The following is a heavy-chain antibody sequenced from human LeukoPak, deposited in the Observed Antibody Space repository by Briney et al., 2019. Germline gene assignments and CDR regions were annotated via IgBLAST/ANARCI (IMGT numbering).Heavy chain of an antibody. V-gene: IGHV1-8*03. Sequence: ASVKVSCKASGYTFTSYDINWVRQATGQGLEWMGWMNPNSGNTGYAQKFQGRVTITRNTSISTAYMELSSLRSEDTAVYYCARARIAVDAFDIWGQGTMVTVSS. CDR2: MNPNSGNT. CDR3: ARARIAVDAFDI. D-gene: IGHD6-19*01. J-gene: IGHJ3*02. CDR1: GYTFTSYD.